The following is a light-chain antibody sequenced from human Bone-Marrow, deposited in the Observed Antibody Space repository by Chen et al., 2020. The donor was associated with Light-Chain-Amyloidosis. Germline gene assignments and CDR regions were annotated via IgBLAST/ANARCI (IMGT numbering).Light chain of an antibody. CDR2: GSS. V-gene: IGKV3-20*01. CDR3: QQYGTSPLT. CDR1: QTISSHY. Sequence: IVLTQSPGTLSLSPGEGANLSCRASQTISSHYLTWYQQKFGQAPRLLIYGSSSRATGIPDRFTGSGCRTEFTLTINRLQPEDFAMYDCQQYGTSPLTFGGGTKVEIK. J-gene: IGKJ4*01.